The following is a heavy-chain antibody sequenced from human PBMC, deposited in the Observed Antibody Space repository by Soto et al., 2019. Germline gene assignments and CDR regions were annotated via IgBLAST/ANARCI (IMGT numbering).Heavy chain of an antibody. CDR3: ASAQPTYSSSYCDY. J-gene: IGHJ4*02. V-gene: IGHV3-23*01. Sequence: EVQLLESGGDLVQPGGSLRLSCAASGFTFSSYAMSWVRQAPGKGLAWVSTISGRGDDTYYTDSVKGRFTISKDNSKNTRYVHINSLRAEDTAVYYCASAQPTYSSSYCDYWGQGTLVTVSS. CDR2: ISGRGDDT. D-gene: IGHD3-22*01. CDR1: GFTFSSYA.